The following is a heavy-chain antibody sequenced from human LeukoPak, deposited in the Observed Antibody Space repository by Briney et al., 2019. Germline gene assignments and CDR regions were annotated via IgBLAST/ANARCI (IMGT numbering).Heavy chain of an antibody. Sequence: ASVKVSCKASGYTFTSYGISWVRQAPGQGLEWMGWISAYNGNTNYAQKLQGRVTMTTDTTTSTAYMELRSLRSDDTAVYYCARAPMTTVIRNRFDPWGQGTLVTVSS. CDR1: GYTFTSYG. CDR2: ISAYNGNT. CDR3: ARAPMTTVIRNRFDP. D-gene: IGHD4-11*01. V-gene: IGHV1-18*01. J-gene: IGHJ5*02.